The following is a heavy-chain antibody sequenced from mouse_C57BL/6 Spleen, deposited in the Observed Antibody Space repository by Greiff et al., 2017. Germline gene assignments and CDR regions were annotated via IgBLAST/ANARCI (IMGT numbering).Heavy chain of an antibody. CDR2: IDPETGGT. J-gene: IGHJ2*01. CDR1: GYTFTDYE. Sequence: QVQLQQSGAELVRPGASVTLSCKASGYTFTDYEMHWVKQTPVHGLEWIGAIDPETGGTAYNQKFKGKAILTADKSSSTAYMELRSLTSEDSAVHYCTRYQIYYDYDRYFDYWGQGTTLTVSS. V-gene: IGHV1-15*01. D-gene: IGHD2-4*01. CDR3: TRYQIYYDYDRYFDY.